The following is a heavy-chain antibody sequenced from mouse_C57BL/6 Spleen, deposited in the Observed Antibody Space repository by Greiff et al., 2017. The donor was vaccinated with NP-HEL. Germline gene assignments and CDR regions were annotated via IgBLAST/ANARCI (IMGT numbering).Heavy chain of an antibody. Sequence: VQLQQPGAELVMPGASVKLSCKASGYTFTSYWMHWVKQRPGQGLEWIGEIDPSDSYTNYNQKFKGKSTLTVDKSSSTAYMQLSSLTSEDSAVYYCARRGYYGSSLYYFDYWGQGTTLIVSS. V-gene: IGHV1-69*01. CDR1: GYTFTSYW. CDR2: IDPSDSYT. D-gene: IGHD1-1*01. J-gene: IGHJ2*01. CDR3: ARRGYYGSSLYYFDY.